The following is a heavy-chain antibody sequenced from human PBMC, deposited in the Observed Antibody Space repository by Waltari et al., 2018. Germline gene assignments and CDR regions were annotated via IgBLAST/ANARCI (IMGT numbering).Heavy chain of an antibody. Sequence: QVQLQESGPGLVKPSETLSLTCTVSGGSIISYYWSWIRQPPGKELEWIGYIYYSGSSNYNPSLKSRVTISVDTSKNQFSLKLTSVTAADTAVYYCARRYSGNDPFDYWGQGILVTVSS. CDR2: IYYSGSS. CDR3: ARRYSGNDPFDY. V-gene: IGHV4-59*01. D-gene: IGHD5-12*01. J-gene: IGHJ4*02. CDR1: GGSIISYY.